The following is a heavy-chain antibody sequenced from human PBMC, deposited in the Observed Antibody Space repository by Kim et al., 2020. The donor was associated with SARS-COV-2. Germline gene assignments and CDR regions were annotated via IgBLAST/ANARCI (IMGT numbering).Heavy chain of an antibody. V-gene: IGHV1-18*01. J-gene: IGHJ4*02. CDR3: ARDLTENYYDSSGYITQGY. CDR2: ISAYNGNT. Sequence: ASVKVSCKASGYTFTSYGISWVRQAPGQGLEWMGWISAYNGNTNYAQKLQGRVTMTTDTSTSTAYMELRSLRSDDTAVYYCARDLTENYYDSSGYITQGYWGQGTLVTVSS. D-gene: IGHD3-22*01. CDR1: GYTFTSYG.